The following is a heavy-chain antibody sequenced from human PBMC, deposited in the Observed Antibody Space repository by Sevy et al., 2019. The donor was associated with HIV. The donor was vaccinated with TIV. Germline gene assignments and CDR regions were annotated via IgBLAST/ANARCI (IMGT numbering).Heavy chain of an antibody. J-gene: IGHJ6*02. Sequence: GGSLRLSCAASGFTFSSYAMHWVRQAPGKGLEWVAVISYDGSNKYYADSVKGRFTISRDNSKNTLYLQMNSLRAEDTAVYYCARSPGYYDFWSGYYTDYYYGMDVWDQGTTVTVSS. CDR3: ARSPGYYDFWSGYYTDYYYGMDV. CDR1: GFTFSSYA. CDR2: ISYDGSNK. D-gene: IGHD3-3*01. V-gene: IGHV3-30-3*01.